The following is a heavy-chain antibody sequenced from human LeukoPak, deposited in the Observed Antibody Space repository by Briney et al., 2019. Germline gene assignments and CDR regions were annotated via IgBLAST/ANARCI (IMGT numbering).Heavy chain of an antibody. CDR2: ISFDGKVS. Sequence: GGSLRLSCAASGFTFNRYGMHWVRQAPGKGLEWVAVISFDGKVSYYADSVKGRFTISRDNSKNTLYLQMNSLRAEDTAVYYCASDIVVVPAAITDYWGQGTLVTVSS. CDR3: ASDIVVVPAAITDY. J-gene: IGHJ4*02. D-gene: IGHD2-2*01. V-gene: IGHV3-30*03. CDR1: GFTFNRYG.